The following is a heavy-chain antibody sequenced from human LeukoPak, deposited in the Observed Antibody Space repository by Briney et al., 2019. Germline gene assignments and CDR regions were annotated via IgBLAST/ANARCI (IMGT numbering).Heavy chain of an antibody. V-gene: IGHV3-30*02. Sequence: GGSLRLSCAASGFIFSSYAMHWVRQAPGKGPEWVAIIWYDGSNKYYAESVEGRFTISRDNSKNTLYLQMNSLRAEDTAVYYCARRGYSSGWYYYYYGMDVWGQGTTVTVSS. CDR2: IWYDGSNK. CDR3: ARRGYSSGWYYYYYGMDV. D-gene: IGHD6-19*01. CDR1: GFIFSSYA. J-gene: IGHJ6*02.